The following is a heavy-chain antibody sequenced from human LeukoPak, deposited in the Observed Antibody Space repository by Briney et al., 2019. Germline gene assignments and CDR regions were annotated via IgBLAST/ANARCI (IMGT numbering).Heavy chain of an antibody. D-gene: IGHD3-10*01. CDR1: GGSISSYY. CDR3: ARLQLYYYGSGSYLGAFDI. V-gene: IGHV4-59*01. Sequence: PSETLSLTCTVSGGSISSYYWSWIRQPPGKGLEWIGYIYYSGSTNYNPSLKSRVTISVDTSKNQFSLKLSSVTAADTAVYYCARLQLYYYGSGSYLGAFDIWGQGTMVTVSS. CDR2: IYYSGST. J-gene: IGHJ3*02.